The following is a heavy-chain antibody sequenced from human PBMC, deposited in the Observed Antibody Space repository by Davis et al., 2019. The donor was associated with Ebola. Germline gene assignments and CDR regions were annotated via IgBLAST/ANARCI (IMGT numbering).Heavy chain of an antibody. CDR1: GFTFSNAW. CDR2: IKSKTDGGTT. V-gene: IGHV3-15*01. Sequence: GESLKISCAASGFTFSNAWMSWVRQAPGKGLEWVGRIKSKTDGGTTDYAAPVKGRFTISRDDSKNTLYLQMNSLKTEDTAVYYCTTEGGFGGSSTTQIWGQGTMVTVSS. CDR3: TTEGGFGGSSTTQI. D-gene: IGHD2-2*01. J-gene: IGHJ3*02.